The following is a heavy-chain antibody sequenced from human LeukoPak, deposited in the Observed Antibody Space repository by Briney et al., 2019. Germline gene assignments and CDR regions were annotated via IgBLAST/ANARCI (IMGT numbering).Heavy chain of an antibody. J-gene: IGHJ6*03. CDR2: INWNGGST. D-gene: IGHD2-2*01. CDR1: GFTFDDYG. Sequence: PGGSLRLSCAASGFTFDDYGMSWVRQAPGKGLEWVSGINWNGGSTGYTDSVKGRFTISRDKTKNTLYLQNNSLRAEDTAVYYCARDEIVPAAKASNYYYYMDVWGKRTTVTISS. V-gene: IGHV3-20*04. CDR3: ARDEIVPAAKASNYYYYMDV.